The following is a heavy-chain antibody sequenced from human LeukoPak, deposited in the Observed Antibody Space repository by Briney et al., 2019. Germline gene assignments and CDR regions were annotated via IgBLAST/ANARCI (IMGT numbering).Heavy chain of an antibody. V-gene: IGHV3-9*01. CDR1: GFTFDDYA. CDR2: ISWNSGSI. Sequence: GGSPRLSCAASGFTFDDYAMHWVQQAPGKGLEWVSGISWNSGSIGYADSVKGRFTISRDNAKNSLYLQMNSLRAEDTALYYCAKDWEAYDSSGYLDYWGQGTLVTVSS. CDR3: AKDWEAYDSSGYLDY. D-gene: IGHD3-22*01. J-gene: IGHJ4*02.